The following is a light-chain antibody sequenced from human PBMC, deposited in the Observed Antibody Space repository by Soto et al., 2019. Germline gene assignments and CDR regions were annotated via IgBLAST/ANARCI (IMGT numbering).Light chain of an antibody. V-gene: IGKV1-39*01. CDR2: AAS. CDR3: QQSYTTPYT. J-gene: IGKJ5*01. Sequence: DIQMTQSPSSLSASVGDRVTXXXXASQSISSYLNWYQQKPGKAPKLLIYAASSLQSGVPSRFSGSGSGTDFTLTISSLQPEDFATYYCQQSYTTPYTFGQGTRLEIK. CDR1: QSISSY.